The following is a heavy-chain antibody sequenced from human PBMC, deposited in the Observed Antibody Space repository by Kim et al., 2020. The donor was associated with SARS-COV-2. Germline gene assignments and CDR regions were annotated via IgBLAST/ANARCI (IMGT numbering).Heavy chain of an antibody. D-gene: IGHD3-16*02. CDR3: ARHGYEYVWGSYRYGFDI. J-gene: IGHJ3*02. CDR1: GGSISSSRYY. V-gene: IGHV4-39*01. CDR2: IYYSGST. Sequence: SETLSLTCTVSGGSISSSRYYWGWIRQPPGKGLEWIGTIYYSGSTYYNPYLKSRVTISVDTSKNQFSLKLSSVTAADTAVYYCARHGYEYVWGSYRYGFDIWGQGTMVTVYS.